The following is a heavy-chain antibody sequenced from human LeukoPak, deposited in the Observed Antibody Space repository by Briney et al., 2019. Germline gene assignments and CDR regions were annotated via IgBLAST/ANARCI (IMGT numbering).Heavy chain of an antibody. CDR2: IYHSGST. CDR1: GGSFSCYY. CDR3: ARDGRAVADY. V-gene: IGHV4-34*01. Sequence: PSETLSLTCAVYGGSFSCYYWSWIRQPPGKGLEWIGEIYHSGSTNYNPSLKSRVTISVDKSKNQFSLKLSSVTAADTAVYYCARDGRAVADYWGQGTLVTVSS. D-gene: IGHD6-19*01. J-gene: IGHJ4*02.